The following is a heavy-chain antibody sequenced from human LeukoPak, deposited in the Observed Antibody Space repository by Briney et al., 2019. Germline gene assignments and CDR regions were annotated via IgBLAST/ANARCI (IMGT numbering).Heavy chain of an antibody. Sequence: PSETLSLTCTVSGGSISSSSYYWVWIRQPPGKGLEWIGSIYYSGSTYYNPSLKSRVTISVDTSKNQFPLKLSSVTAADTAVYYCARHGSSSWTRYFDYWGQGTLVTVSS. D-gene: IGHD6-13*01. CDR3: ARHGSSSWTRYFDY. V-gene: IGHV4-39*01. J-gene: IGHJ4*02. CDR2: IYYSGST. CDR1: GGSISSSSYY.